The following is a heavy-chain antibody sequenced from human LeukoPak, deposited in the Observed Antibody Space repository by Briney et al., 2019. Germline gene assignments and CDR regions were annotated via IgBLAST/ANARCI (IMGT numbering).Heavy chain of an antibody. CDR2: ISAYNGHT. Sequence: GASVKVSCTASGYTFTTYGISWVRQAPGQRLEWMGWISAYNGHTIYAQKLQGRVTMTTDTSTSTAHMELRSLRSDDTAVYYCARGLPPRRNYDSSGYYSYYFDYWGQGTLVTVSS. V-gene: IGHV1-18*01. D-gene: IGHD3-22*01. CDR3: ARGLPPRRNYDSSGYYSYYFDY. J-gene: IGHJ4*02. CDR1: GYTFTTYG.